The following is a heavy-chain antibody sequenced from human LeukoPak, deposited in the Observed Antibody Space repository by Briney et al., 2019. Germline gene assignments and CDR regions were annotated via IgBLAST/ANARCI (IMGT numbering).Heavy chain of an antibody. J-gene: IGHJ4*02. V-gene: IGHV3-23*01. Sequence: GGSLRPSCAASGFTFSSYAMSWVRQAPGKGLEWVSAISGSGGSTYYADSVKGRFTISRDNSKNTLYLQMNSLRAEDTAVYYCAKDKGGTYYYDSSGYRWGQGTLVTVSS. CDR1: GFTFSSYA. CDR2: ISGSGGST. D-gene: IGHD3-22*01. CDR3: AKDKGGTYYYDSSGYR.